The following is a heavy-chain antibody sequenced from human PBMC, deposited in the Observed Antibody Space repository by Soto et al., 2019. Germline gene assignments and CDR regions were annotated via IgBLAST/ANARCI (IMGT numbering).Heavy chain of an antibody. D-gene: IGHD3-3*01. J-gene: IGHJ6*02. Sequence: GGSLRLSCAASGFTFSNAWMNWVRQAPGKGLEWVGRIKSKTDGGTTDYAAPVKGRFTISRDDSKNTLYLQMNSLKTEDTAVYYCTTDRFDDFWSGYRAQYYYGLDVSGQGTTVTVS. CDR2: IKSKTDGGTT. V-gene: IGHV3-15*07. CDR1: GFTFSNAW. CDR3: TTDRFDDFWSGYRAQYYYGLDV.